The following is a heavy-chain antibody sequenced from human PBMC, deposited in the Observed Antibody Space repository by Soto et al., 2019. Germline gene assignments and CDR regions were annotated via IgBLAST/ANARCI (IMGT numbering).Heavy chain of an antibody. CDR3: ARVWGVRNLYFDY. D-gene: IGHD3-16*01. CDR1: GGSISSGNYY. Sequence: SETLSLTCTVSGGSISSGNYYWSWIRQPPGKGLEWIGFISYSGSTYYSTSLKSRVTISVDTSKSQFSLNLSSVTAADTAVYYCARVWGVRNLYFDYWGQGTLVTVSS. V-gene: IGHV4-30-4*02. CDR2: ISYSGST. J-gene: IGHJ4*02.